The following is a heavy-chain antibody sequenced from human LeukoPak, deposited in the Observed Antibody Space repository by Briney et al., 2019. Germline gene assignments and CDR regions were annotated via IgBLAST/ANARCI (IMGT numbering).Heavy chain of an antibody. J-gene: IGHJ4*02. CDR1: GYTFIDYY. CDR3: ARGSQASGLFPFEY. D-gene: IGHD3-3*01. V-gene: IGHV1-2*02. CDR2: VKPTSGDT. Sequence: GASVKVSCKASGYTFIDYYMHWVRQAPGQGLEWMGWVKPTSGDTKYAKEFQGRVTMTRHTSINTAYMELSGLTFDDTAVYYCARGSQASGLFPFEYWGQGTLVTVSS.